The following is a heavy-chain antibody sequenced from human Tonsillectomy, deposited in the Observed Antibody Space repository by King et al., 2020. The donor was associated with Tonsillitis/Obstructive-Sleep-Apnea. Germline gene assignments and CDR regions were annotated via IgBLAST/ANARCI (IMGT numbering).Heavy chain of an antibody. Sequence: VQLVESGGGLIQPGGSLRLSCAASGFTVSSHYMSWVRQAPGKGLEWVSVIYRGGSTYYADSVKGRFTISRDNSKNTLYVQMNSLRAEDTAVYYCARGRGAWTPSGFYYWGPGAPVTVSS. V-gene: IGHV3-53*01. D-gene: IGHD2-21*02. CDR2: IYRGGST. J-gene: IGHJ4*02. CDR1: GFTVSSHY. CDR3: ARGRGAWTPSGFYY.